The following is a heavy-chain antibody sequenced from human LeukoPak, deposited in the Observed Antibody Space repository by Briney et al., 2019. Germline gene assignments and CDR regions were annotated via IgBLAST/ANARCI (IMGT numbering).Heavy chain of an antibody. V-gene: IGHV3-21*01. J-gene: IGHJ6*03. D-gene: IGHD6-13*01. CDR1: GFTFSSYT. CDR3: ARDKTQLVSPLYYYYYMDV. CDR2: ISSSSSYI. Sequence: PGGSLRLSCAASGFTFSSYTMNWVRQAPGKGLEWVSSISSSSSYIYYADSVKGRFTISRDNAKNSLYLQMNSLRAEDTAVYYCARDKTQLVSPLYYYYYMDVWGKGTTVTISS.